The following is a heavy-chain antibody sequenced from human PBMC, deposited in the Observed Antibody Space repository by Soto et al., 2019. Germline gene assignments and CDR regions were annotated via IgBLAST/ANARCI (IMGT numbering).Heavy chain of an antibody. Sequence: QVQLVQSGAEVKKPGASVKVSCKASGYTFSSYDINWVRQAPGQGLEWMGWMNTDTGNTGYAQKFQGRVTMTRDTSITTAYMELSGLRSEVTAVYYCAREKYSSSGTFDNWGQGSLVTVSS. CDR3: AREKYSSSGTFDN. V-gene: IGHV1-8*01. D-gene: IGHD6-6*01. CDR1: GYTFSSYD. J-gene: IGHJ4*02. CDR2: MNTDTGNT.